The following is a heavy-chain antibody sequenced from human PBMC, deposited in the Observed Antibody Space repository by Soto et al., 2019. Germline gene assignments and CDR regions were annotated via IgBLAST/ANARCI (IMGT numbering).Heavy chain of an antibody. CDR1: GYSFKNYA. V-gene: IGHV1-3*01. J-gene: IGHJ4*02. D-gene: IGHD3-3*01. CDR3: ARDDRSVSGVVTLDH. Sequence: GASVKVSCKATGYSFKNYAVHWVRHAPGQRLEWMGFTNEGSGNTRFSQKFQGRISITRDTSASTVYLGLSSLTSEDTAIYYCARDDRSVSGVVTLDHWGPGTLVTVSS. CDR2: TNEGSGNT.